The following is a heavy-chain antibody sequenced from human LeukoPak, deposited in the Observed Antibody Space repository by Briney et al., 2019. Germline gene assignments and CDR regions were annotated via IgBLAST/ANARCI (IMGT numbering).Heavy chain of an antibody. V-gene: IGHV1-2*02. CDR1: GYTFTGYY. CDR3: AREPLPGHLRADY. J-gene: IGHJ4*02. D-gene: IGHD3-10*01. Sequence: GASVKVSCKASGYTFTGYYMHWVRQAPGQGLEWMGWIDPNSGGTNYAQKFQGRVTMTRDMSISTAYMELSRLRSDDTAVYHCAREPLPGHLRADYWGQGTLVTVSS. CDR2: IDPNSGGT.